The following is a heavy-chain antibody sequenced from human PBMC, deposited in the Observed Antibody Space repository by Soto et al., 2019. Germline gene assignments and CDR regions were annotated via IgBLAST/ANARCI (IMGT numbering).Heavy chain of an antibody. CDR2: IYYSGST. CDR1: GGSISSSSYY. Sequence: SQTLSLTCTVSGGSISSSSYYWGWIRQPPGKGLEWIGSIYYSGSTYYNPSLKSRVTISVDTSKNQFSLKLSSVTAADTAVYYCARQGSRSYYYYYMDVWGKGTTVTVSS. V-gene: IGHV4-39*01. J-gene: IGHJ6*03. D-gene: IGHD6-13*01. CDR3: ARQGSRSYYYYYMDV.